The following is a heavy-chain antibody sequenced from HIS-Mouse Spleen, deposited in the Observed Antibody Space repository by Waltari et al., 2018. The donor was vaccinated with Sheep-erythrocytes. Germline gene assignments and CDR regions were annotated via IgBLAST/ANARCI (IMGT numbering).Heavy chain of an antibody. CDR1: GFTFSSYS. Sequence: EVQLVESGGGLVKPGGSLRLSCAASGFTFSSYSMNWVRQAPGKGLEWVSSISSSSSYIYYADSVKGRFTISRDNAKNSLYLQMNSLRAEDTAVYYCARLFYVDIVATTLFDYWGQGTLVTVSS. D-gene: IGHD5-12*01. J-gene: IGHJ4*02. CDR2: ISSSSSYI. V-gene: IGHV3-21*01. CDR3: ARLFYVDIVATTLFDY.